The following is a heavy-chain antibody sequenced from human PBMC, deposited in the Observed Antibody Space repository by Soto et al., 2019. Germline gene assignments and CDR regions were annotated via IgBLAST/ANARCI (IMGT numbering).Heavy chain of an antibody. CDR3: AKDEGTGTTGYNWFDP. Sequence: PGGSLRLSCSASGFTFSSYGMHWVRQAPGKGLKWVAVISYDGSNKYYADSVKGRFTISRDNSKNTLYLQMNSLRAEDTALYYCAKDEGTGTTGYNWFDPWGQGTLVTVSS. D-gene: IGHD1-7*01. CDR2: ISYDGSNK. CDR1: GFTFSSYG. J-gene: IGHJ5*02. V-gene: IGHV3-30*18.